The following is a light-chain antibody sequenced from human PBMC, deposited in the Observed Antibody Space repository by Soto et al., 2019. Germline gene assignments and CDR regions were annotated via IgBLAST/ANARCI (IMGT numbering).Light chain of an antibody. J-gene: IGLJ1*01. CDR2: EVS. V-gene: IGLV2-14*01. CDR1: SSDVGGYNY. Sequence: QSALTQPASVSGSPGQSITISCTGTSSDVGGYNYVSWYQQYPGQDPKLMIYEVSNRPSGVSNRFSGSKSGNTASLTISGLQAEDEADYYCSSYTSSSTLYVFGTGTKLTVL. CDR3: SSYTSSSTLYV.